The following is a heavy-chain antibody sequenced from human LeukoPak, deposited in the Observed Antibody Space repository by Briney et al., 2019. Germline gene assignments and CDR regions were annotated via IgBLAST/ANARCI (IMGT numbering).Heavy chain of an antibody. J-gene: IGHJ3*02. CDR3: VRRDYDILTGYPDAFDI. Sequence: GGSLRLSCAASGFTVSNTFMHWVRQAPGKGLEWVAVISYDGSHKYYADSVKGRFTISRDNSKNTLYLQMNSLRAEDTAVYYCVRRDYDILTGYPDAFDIWGQGTMVTVSS. CDR2: ISYDGSHK. D-gene: IGHD3-9*01. CDR1: GFTVSNTF. V-gene: IGHV3-30-3*01.